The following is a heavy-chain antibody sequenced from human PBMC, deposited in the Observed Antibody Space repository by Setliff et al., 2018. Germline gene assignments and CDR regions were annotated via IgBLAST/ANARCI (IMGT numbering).Heavy chain of an antibody. J-gene: IGHJ6*03. CDR3: AREGVDTGSSTDYRYYMDL. CDR1: GGTFSSYG. D-gene: IGHD5-18*01. Sequence: SVKVSCKASGGTFSSYGISWVRQAPGQGLEWLGGTIPNFGTTNYAQEFQGRVTIITDESTSTAYMELSSLRFEDTAVYYCAREGVDTGSSTDYRYYMDLWGKGTTVTVSS. V-gene: IGHV1-69*05. CDR2: TIPNFGTT.